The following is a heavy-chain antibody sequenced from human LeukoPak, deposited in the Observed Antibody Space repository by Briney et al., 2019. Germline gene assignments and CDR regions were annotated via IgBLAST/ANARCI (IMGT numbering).Heavy chain of an antibody. CDR3: ARDRFYGSGSYAHFDY. V-gene: IGHV4-39*07. CDR2: IYYSGST. CDR1: GGSISSSSYY. D-gene: IGHD3-10*01. J-gene: IGHJ4*02. Sequence: PSETLSLTCTVSGGSISSSSYYWGWIRQPPGKGLEWIGSIYYSGSTYYNPSLKSRVTISVDTSKNQFSLKLSSVTAADTAVYYCARDRFYGSGSYAHFDYWGQGTLVTVSS.